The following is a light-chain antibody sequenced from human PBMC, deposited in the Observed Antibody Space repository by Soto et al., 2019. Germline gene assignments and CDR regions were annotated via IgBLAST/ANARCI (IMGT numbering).Light chain of an antibody. V-gene: IGLV1-47*01. Sequence: QSVLTQPPSASGTPGQGVTISCSGSTSNIGSNYVYWYQQLPGTAPKLLIYRNNQRPSGVPDRFSGSKSGTSASLAISGLRSDDEADYYCSSQAASNTFVFGTGTKLTVL. CDR1: TSNIGSNY. CDR3: SSQAASNTFV. CDR2: RNN. J-gene: IGLJ1*01.